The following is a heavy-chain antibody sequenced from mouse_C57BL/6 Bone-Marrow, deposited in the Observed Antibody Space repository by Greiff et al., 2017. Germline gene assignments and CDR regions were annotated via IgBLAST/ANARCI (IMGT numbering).Heavy chain of an antibody. CDR3: AQYYYGTLYAMYY. Sequence: QVQLQQPGAELVKPGASVKLSCKASGSTFTSYWMHWVKQRPGQGLEWIGRIHPNSGSTNYNEKFKSKATLTVDKSSSTAYMQLSSLTSEDSAVYDCAQYYYGTLYAMYYWGQGPSATVSS. V-gene: IGHV1-64*01. J-gene: IGHJ4*01. D-gene: IGHD1-1*01. CDR2: IHPNSGST. CDR1: GSTFTSYW.